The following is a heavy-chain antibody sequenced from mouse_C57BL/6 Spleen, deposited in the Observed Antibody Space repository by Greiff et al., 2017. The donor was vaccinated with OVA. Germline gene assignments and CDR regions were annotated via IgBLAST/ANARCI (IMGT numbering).Heavy chain of an antibody. J-gene: IGHJ1*03. D-gene: IGHD1-1*01. CDR3: ARPIYYGSSLGYFDV. CDR2: INPNNGGT. V-gene: IGHV1-18*01. CDR1: GYTFTDYN. Sequence: EVQLQQSGPELVKPGASVKIPCKASGYTFTDYNMDWVKRSHGKSLEWIGDINPNNGGTIYNQKFKGKATLTVDKSSSTAYMELRSLTSEDTAVYDCARPIYYGSSLGYFDVWGTGTTVTVSS.